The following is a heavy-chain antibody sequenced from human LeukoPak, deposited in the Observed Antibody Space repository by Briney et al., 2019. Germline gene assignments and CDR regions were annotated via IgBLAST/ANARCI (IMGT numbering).Heavy chain of an antibody. J-gene: IGHJ4*02. CDR1: RFTISSYA. CDR2: ISGSSGST. D-gene: IGHD3-9*01. V-gene: IGHV3-23*01. CDR3: AKGPDYDILTPIDY. Sequence: PGGSLRLSCAASRFTISSYAMSWVRQAPGKGLEWVSGISGSSGSTYYADSVKGRFTIARDKSKNTVYLQMNSLRAEDMALYYCAKGPDYDILTPIDYWGQGTLVTVSS.